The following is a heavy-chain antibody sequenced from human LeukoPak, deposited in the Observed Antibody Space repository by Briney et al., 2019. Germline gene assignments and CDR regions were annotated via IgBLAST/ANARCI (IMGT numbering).Heavy chain of an antibody. V-gene: IGHV3-23*01. CDR3: AKGNRSGSEN. CDR1: GFTFGDYA. D-gene: IGHD1-1*01. CDR2: ISGSGDYT. J-gene: IGHJ4*02. Sequence: GGSLRLSCTASGFTFGDYAMSWVRQAPGKGLEWVSIISGSGDYTNYADSVKGRFTISRDNSKNTFYVQMNSLRAEDTAVYYCAKGNRSGSENWGQGTLVTVSS.